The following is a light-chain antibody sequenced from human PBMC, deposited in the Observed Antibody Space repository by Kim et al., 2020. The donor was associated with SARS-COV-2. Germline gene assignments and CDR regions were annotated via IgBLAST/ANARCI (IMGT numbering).Light chain of an antibody. Sequence: ASTGDRGTITCRASQGISSYLAGYQQKPGKAPKLLIYAASTLQSGVPSRFSGSGSGTDFTLTISCLQSEDFATYYCQQYYSYPRTFGQGTKVDIK. V-gene: IGKV1-8*01. CDR3: QQYYSYPRT. CDR1: QGISSY. CDR2: AAS. J-gene: IGKJ1*01.